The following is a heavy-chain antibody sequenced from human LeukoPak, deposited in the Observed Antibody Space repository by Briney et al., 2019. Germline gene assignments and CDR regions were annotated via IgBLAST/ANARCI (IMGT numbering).Heavy chain of an antibody. J-gene: IGHJ4*02. CDR3: ARYHCTNGVCYYFDY. Sequence: SETLSLTCTVSGGSISSNYWSWLRQPPGKGLEWIGYIYYSGSTNFNPSLTSRVTTSVDTSKNQFSLKLRSVTAADTAVYYCARYHCTNGVCYYFDYWGQGTLVTVSS. V-gene: IGHV4-59*01. CDR2: IYYSGST. CDR1: GGSISSNY. D-gene: IGHD2-8*01.